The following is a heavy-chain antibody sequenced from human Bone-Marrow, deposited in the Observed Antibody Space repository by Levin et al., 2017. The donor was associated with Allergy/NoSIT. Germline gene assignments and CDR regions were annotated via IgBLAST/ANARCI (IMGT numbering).Heavy chain of an antibody. D-gene: IGHD3-3*01. V-gene: IGHV3-7*01. CDR2: IIQDGSEE. Sequence: GGSLRLSCAASGFSFSTYWMTWVRQAPGRGLEWVASIIQDGSEENYVDSVKGRFTISRDNTKNSLHLQMNSLRGEDTAVYYCARAGERVTIMDYYGVDVWGQGTTVTVSS. CDR1: GFSFSTYW. J-gene: IGHJ6*02. CDR3: ARAGERVTIMDYYGVDV.